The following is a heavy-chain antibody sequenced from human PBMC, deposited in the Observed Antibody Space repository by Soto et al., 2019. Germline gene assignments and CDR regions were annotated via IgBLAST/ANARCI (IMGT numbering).Heavy chain of an antibody. CDR2: IYYSGST. CDR1: GGSISSSSYY. CDR3: ARQPQLLWFGELGVGL. Sequence: SETLSLTCPVSGGSISSSSYYWGWTRQPPGKGLEWIGSIYYSGSTYYNPSLKSRVTISVDTSKNQFSLKPSSVTAADTAVYYCARQPQLLWFGELGVGLWGQGTLVTVSS. D-gene: IGHD3-10*01. J-gene: IGHJ4*02. V-gene: IGHV4-39*01.